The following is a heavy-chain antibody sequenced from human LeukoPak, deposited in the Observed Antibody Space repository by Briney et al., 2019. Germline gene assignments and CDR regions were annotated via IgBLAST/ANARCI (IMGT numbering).Heavy chain of an antibody. V-gene: IGHV1-18*01. Sequence: ASVKVSCKASGYTFTSYGISWVRQAPGQGLEWMGWISAYNGNTNYAQKLQGRVTMTTDTSTSTAYMELRSLRSDDTAVYYCARDRIRAFGGVIAPAAFDYWGQGTLVTVSS. D-gene: IGHD3-16*02. CDR3: ARDRIRAFGGVIAPAAFDY. J-gene: IGHJ4*02. CDR1: GYTFTSYG. CDR2: ISAYNGNT.